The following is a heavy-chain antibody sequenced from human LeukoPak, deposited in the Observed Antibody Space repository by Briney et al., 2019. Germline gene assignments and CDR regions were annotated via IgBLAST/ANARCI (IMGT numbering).Heavy chain of an antibody. CDR2: IYPGDSDT. CDR3: ARLDDSSGFPPLLADY. V-gene: IGHV5-51*01. D-gene: IGHD3-22*01. J-gene: IGHJ4*02. CDR1: GYSFTSYW. Sequence: HGESLKISCKGSGYSFTSYWIGWVRQMPGKGLEWMGIIYPGDSDTRYSPSFQGQVTISADKSISTAYLQWSSLKASDTAMYYCARLDDSSGFPPLLADYWGQGTLVTVSS.